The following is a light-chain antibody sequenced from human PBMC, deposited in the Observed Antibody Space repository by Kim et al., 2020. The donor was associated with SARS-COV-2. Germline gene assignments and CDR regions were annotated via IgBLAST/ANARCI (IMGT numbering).Light chain of an antibody. V-gene: IGKV4-1*01. CDR1: QNVLYSSNNKNY. CDR3: QQYYSTLT. CDR2: GAS. Sequence: RATINFKSSQNVLYSSNNKNYLAWYQQKPGQPPKLLICGASTRESGVPDRFGGSGSGTDFTLTISSLQAEDVAIYYCQQYYSTLTFGGGTKVDIK. J-gene: IGKJ4*01.